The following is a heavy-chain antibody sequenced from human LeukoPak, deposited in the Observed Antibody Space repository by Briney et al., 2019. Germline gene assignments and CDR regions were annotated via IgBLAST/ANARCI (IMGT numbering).Heavy chain of an antibody. J-gene: IGHJ4*02. CDR1: GFTFSRYW. Sequence: GGSLRLSCAASGFTFSRYWMSWVRQAPGEGLEWVANIKEDGRDKYYVDSVKGRFTISRDNAKNSLFLQMHSLRADDSAVYYCAKDLAKPRDPLGGYWGQGTLVTVSS. CDR3: AKDLAKPRDPLGGY. D-gene: IGHD1-26*01. V-gene: IGHV3-7*01. CDR2: IKEDGRDK.